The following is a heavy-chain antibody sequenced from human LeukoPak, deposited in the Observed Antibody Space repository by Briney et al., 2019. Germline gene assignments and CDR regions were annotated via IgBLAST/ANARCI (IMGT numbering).Heavy chain of an antibody. J-gene: IGHJ4*02. Sequence: SETLSLTCTVSGGSISSYYWSWIRQPAGKGLEWIGRIDTSGNTNYKPSLKSRVTMSVDTSKNQFSLKLNSVTAADTAVYYCARLDDRAARIAVGRSSTWSSRRGFDYWGQGTLVTVSS. V-gene: IGHV4-4*07. CDR3: ARLDDRAARIAVGRSSTWSSRRGFDY. CDR1: GGSISSYY. CDR2: IDTSGNT. D-gene: IGHD6-13*01.